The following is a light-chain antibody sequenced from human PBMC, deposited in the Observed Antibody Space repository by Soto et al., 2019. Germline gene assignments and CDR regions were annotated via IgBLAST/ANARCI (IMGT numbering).Light chain of an antibody. V-gene: IGKV3-11*01. J-gene: IGKJ3*01. CDR3: QHRSNWPT. CDR2: DAS. CDR1: QSVSSY. Sequence: IVLTQSPATLSLSPGERATLSCRASQSVSSYLAWYQQKPGQTPRLLIYDASNRATGIPARFSGSGSGTDFTLTITSLEPEDFAVYDCQHRSNWPTFGPGTKVDIK.